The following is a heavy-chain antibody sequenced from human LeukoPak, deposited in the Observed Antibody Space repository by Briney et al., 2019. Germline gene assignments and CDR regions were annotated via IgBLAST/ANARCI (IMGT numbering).Heavy chain of an antibody. CDR2: IKEDGSVK. CDR1: GLTFNRNW. CDR3: ARDVGKGYFDY. V-gene: IGHV3-7*04. J-gene: IGHJ4*02. Sequence: GGSQRLSCAASGLTFNRNWMSWLRQAPGKGLEWVANIKEDGSVKNYEDSVKGRFTISRDNAANSVSLLLNSLRAEDTAVYYCARDVGKGYFDYWGQGTLVTVSS.